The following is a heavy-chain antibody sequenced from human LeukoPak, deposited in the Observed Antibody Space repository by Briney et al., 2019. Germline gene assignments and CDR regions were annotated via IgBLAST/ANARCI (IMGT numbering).Heavy chain of an antibody. CDR2: ISGSGGST. J-gene: IGHJ4*02. D-gene: IGHD4-17*01. CDR1: GFSFSDAW. V-gene: IGHV3-23*01. CDR3: AKEWGVDYGLRY. Sequence: GGSHRLSCAASGFSFSDAWMSWVRQIPGKGLEWVSVISGSGGSTYYADSVKGRFTISRDNSKNTLYLQMNSLRADDTAVYYCAKEWGVDYGLRYWGQGTLVTVSS.